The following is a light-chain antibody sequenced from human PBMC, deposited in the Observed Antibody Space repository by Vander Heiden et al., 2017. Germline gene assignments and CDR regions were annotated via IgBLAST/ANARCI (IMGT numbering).Light chain of an antibody. CDR3: QQGYSTPT. CDR1: QSISRY. Sequence: DIQMTQSPSSLSASVGDRVTITCRASQSISRYLNWYQQKPGIAPKLLVYAASSLQSGVPSRFNGSGSGTGFTLTISSLQPEEFATYYCQQGYSTPTFGPGTKVDIK. V-gene: IGKV1-39*01. CDR2: AAS. J-gene: IGKJ3*01.